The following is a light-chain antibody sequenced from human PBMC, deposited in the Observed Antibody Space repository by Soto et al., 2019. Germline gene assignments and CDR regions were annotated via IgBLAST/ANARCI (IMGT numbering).Light chain of an antibody. CDR2: KAY. CDR3: QQYNSDSWT. CDR1: QSLNNW. J-gene: IGKJ1*01. Sequence: DIQMTQSPSTLSASVGDRVTITCRASQSLNNWLAWYQQKPGKAPKLLIYKAYSLESGVPSRCSGSGSGTEFTLTISSLQPDDVATYYCQQYNSDSWTFGQGTKVDIK. V-gene: IGKV1-5*03.